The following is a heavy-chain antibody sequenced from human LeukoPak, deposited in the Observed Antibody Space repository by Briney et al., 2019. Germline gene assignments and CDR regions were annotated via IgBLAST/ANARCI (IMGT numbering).Heavy chain of an antibody. CDR2: IRYDGSDK. J-gene: IGHJ4*02. D-gene: IGHD3-10*01. Sequence: PGGSLRLSCAASGFTLRGYGMHWVRQAPGKGLEWVAFIRYDGSDKSYADSVKGRFTISRDNSENTLYLQINSLRVEDTAVYYCARESSVTMVRGVPDYWGQGTLVTVSS. V-gene: IGHV3-30*02. CDR3: ARESSVTMVRGVPDY. CDR1: GFTLRGYG.